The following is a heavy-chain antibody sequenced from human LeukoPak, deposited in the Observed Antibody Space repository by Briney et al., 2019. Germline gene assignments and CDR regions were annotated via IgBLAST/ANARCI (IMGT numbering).Heavy chain of an antibody. CDR1: GYTFTGYF. J-gene: IGHJ4*02. CDR2: INPNSGAT. V-gene: IGHV1-2*02. CDR3: ARGSMVQGTIKLPSDH. Sequence: ASVKVSCKASGYTFTGYFLHWVRQAPGQGLELMGWINPNSGATKYAQNFQGSVTLTRDTSISTAYMELSSLKSDDTAVYYCARGSMVQGTIKLPSDHWGQGTLVTVSS. D-gene: IGHD3-10*01.